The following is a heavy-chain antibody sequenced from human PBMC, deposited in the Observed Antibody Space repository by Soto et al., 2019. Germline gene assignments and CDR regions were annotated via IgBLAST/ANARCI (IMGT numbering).Heavy chain of an antibody. CDR3: ARGGSLNWYFDL. V-gene: IGHV3-74*02. CDR2: INSDGSST. D-gene: IGHD1-26*01. Sequence: EVQLVESGGGLVQPGGSLRLSGAALGFPFRGYWIDWVRQAQGKGLVWVSRINSDGSSTSYADSGKGRFTMSRDKAKNTLYLQMNSLRAEDTAVYYCARGGSLNWYFDLWGRGTLVTVSS. CDR1: GFPFRGYW. J-gene: IGHJ2*01.